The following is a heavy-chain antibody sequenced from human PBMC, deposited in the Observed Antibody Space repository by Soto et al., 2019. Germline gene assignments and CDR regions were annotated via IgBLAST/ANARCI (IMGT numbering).Heavy chain of an antibody. J-gene: IGHJ6*02. CDR1: GYTFTNYA. CDR2: INAGNGNT. V-gene: IGHV1-3*01. Sequence: ASVKVSCKASGYTFTNYAMHWVRRAPGQRLEWMGWINAGNGNTKYSQKFQGRVTITRDTSASTAYMELSSLRSEDTAVYYCASPLPLYSSSSDYYYYGMDVWGQGTTVTVSS. D-gene: IGHD6-6*01. CDR3: ASPLPLYSSSSDYYYYGMDV.